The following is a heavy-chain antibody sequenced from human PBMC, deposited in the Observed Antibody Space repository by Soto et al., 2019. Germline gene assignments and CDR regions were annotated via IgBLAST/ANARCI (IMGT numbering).Heavy chain of an antibody. V-gene: IGHV3-23*01. D-gene: IGHD6-19*01. Sequence: EVQLLESGGALVKPGGPWRLSLAAPGFTLSSNALGWARRPPGRGLEWVSAISGSGGSTYYADSVKGRFTISRDNSKNTLYLQMNSLRAEDTAVYYCARRASGWFFDYWGQGTLVTVSS. CDR1: GFTLSSNA. CDR3: ARRASGWFFDY. CDR2: ISGSGGST. J-gene: IGHJ4*02.